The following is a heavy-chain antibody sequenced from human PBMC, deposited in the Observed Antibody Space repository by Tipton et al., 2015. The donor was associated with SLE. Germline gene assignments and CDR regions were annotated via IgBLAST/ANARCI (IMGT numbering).Heavy chain of an antibody. Sequence: TLSLTCAVSGGSISSHYWSWIRQPPGKGLEWIGYIYYCGRTNYNPSLKSRDTISVDTSKNQFSLKLSSVTAADTAVYYCARNPLTMVRGVIPGAFDIWGQGTMVTVSS. D-gene: IGHD3-10*01. CDR3: ARNPLTMVRGVIPGAFDI. V-gene: IGHV4-59*08. CDR1: GGSISSHY. CDR2: IYYCGRT. J-gene: IGHJ3*02.